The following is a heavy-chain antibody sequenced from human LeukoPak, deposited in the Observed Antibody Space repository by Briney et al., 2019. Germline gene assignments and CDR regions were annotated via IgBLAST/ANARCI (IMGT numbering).Heavy chain of an antibody. J-gene: IGHJ4*02. V-gene: IGHV1-2*02. CDR3: ARAGPTYYDFWSGYWDY. D-gene: IGHD3-3*01. CDR1: GYTFTGYY. CDR2: INPNSGGT. Sequence: ASVKVSCKASGYTFTGYYMHWVRQAPGQGLEWMGWINPNSGGTNYAQKFQGRVTMTRDTSISTAYMELSRLRSDDTAVYYCARAGPTYYDFWSGYWDYWGQGTLVTVSS.